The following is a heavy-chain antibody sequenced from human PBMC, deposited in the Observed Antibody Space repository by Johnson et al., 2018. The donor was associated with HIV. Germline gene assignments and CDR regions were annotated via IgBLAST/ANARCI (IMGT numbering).Heavy chain of an antibody. J-gene: IGHJ3*02. V-gene: IGHV3-9*01. CDR2: ISWNSGSI. Sequence: VQLVESGGGLVQPGGSLRLSCAASGFTFDDYAMHWVRQAPGKGLEWVSGISWNSGSIGYADSVKGRFTISRDNSKNTLYLQMNSLRAEDTAVYYCARRSSGWYGAFDIWGQGTMVTVSS. CDR1: GFTFDDYA. CDR3: ARRSSGWYGAFDI. D-gene: IGHD6-19*01.